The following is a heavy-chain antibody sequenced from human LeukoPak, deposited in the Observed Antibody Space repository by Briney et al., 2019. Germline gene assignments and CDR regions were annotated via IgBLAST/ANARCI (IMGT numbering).Heavy chain of an antibody. Sequence: ASVKVSCKASGYTFTNYGLFWVRQAPGQGFEWMGWISANTGNTKALQSFKGRVTMTTNTATSTAYMELRSLTSVDTAVYYCARSSSGYNYRYNYGMDVWGQGTTVIVSS. J-gene: IGHJ6*02. V-gene: IGHV1-18*01. CDR1: GYTFTNYG. CDR2: ISANTGNT. CDR3: ARSSSGYNYRYNYGMDV. D-gene: IGHD5-12*01.